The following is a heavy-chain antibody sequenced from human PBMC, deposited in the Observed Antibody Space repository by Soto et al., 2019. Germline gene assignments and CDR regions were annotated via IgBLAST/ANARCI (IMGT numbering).Heavy chain of an antibody. CDR3: ARLRFILTERDFDS. CDR1: GFTFTSYW. Sequence: EVQLVESGGGLVQPGGSLRLSCEASGFTFTSYWMSWVRQAPGKGLEWVANIKQDGTSKYYADSVKGRFTVSRDNAKSSLQLQMDSLRDDDTAVYRCARLRFILTERDFDSWGQGTLVTVSS. CDR2: IKQDGTSK. V-gene: IGHV3-7*05. D-gene: IGHD3-16*01. J-gene: IGHJ4*02.